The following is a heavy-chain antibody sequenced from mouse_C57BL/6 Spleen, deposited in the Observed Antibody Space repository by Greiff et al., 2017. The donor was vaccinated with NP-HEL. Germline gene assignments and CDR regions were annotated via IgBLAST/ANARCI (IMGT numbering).Heavy chain of an antibody. CDR2: IWRGGST. V-gene: IGHV2-5*01. J-gene: IGHJ1*03. CDR3: AKSLITTVGYFDV. D-gene: IGHD1-1*01. CDR1: GFSLTSYG. Sequence: VQLQESGPGLVQPSQSLSITCTVSGFSLTSYGVHWGRQSPGKGLEWLGVIWRGGSTDYNAAFMSRLSITKDNSKSQVFFKMNSLQADDTAIYYCAKSLITTVGYFDVWGTGTTVTVSS.